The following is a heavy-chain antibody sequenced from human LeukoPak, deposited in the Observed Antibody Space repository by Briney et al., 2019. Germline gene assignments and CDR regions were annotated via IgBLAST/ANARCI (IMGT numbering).Heavy chain of an antibody. CDR1: GFTFSSYG. CDR2: ISYDGSNK. CDR3: ANDPRGAFDI. V-gene: IGHV3-30*18. D-gene: IGHD3-10*01. Sequence: GGSLRLSCAASGFTFSSYGMHWVRQAPGKGLEWVAVISYDGSNKYYADSVKGRFTISRDNSKNTLYLQMNSLRAEDTAVYYCANDPRGAFDIWGQGTMVTVSS. J-gene: IGHJ3*02.